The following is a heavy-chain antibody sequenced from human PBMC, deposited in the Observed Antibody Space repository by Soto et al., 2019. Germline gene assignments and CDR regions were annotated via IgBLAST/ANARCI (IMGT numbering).Heavy chain of an antibody. CDR1: GGSISSGGYY. Sequence: LSLTCTVSGGSISSGGYYWSWIRQHPGKGLEWIGYIYYSGSTYYNPSLKSRVTISVDTSKNQFSLKLSSVTAADTAVYYCARVLFTRNYYYYGMDVWGQGTTVTVSS. V-gene: IGHV4-31*03. CDR2: IYYSGST. CDR3: ARVLFTRNYYYYGMDV. J-gene: IGHJ6*02. D-gene: IGHD3-16*01.